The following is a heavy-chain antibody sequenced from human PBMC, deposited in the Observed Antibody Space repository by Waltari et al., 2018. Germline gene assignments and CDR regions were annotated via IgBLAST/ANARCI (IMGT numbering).Heavy chain of an antibody. D-gene: IGHD6-13*01. Sequence: EVQLVESGGGLVQPGGSLRLSCAASGFTFSSYWMGWVRQAPGKGLEWVANIKQDGSEKYYLDSVKGRFTISRDNAKNSLYLQMNSLRAEDTAVYYCAREKGIAALDYWGQGTLVTVSS. CDR3: AREKGIAALDY. CDR2: IKQDGSEK. V-gene: IGHV3-7*01. J-gene: IGHJ4*02. CDR1: GFTFSSYW.